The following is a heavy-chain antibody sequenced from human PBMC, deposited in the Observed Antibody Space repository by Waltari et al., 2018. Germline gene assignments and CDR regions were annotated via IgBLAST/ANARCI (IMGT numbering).Heavy chain of an antibody. V-gene: IGHV1-69*08. Sequence: QVQLVQSGAEVKKPGSSVKVSCKASGGTFSSYAISWVRQAPGQGLEWMGRIIPIFGTANYAQKFQGRVTITADKSTSTAYMELSSLRSEDTAVYYCVLERPRGIYYYYGMDVWGQGTTVTVSS. D-gene: IGHD3-10*01. CDR2: IIPIFGTA. CDR3: VLERPRGIYYYYGMDV. J-gene: IGHJ6*02. CDR1: GGTFSSYA.